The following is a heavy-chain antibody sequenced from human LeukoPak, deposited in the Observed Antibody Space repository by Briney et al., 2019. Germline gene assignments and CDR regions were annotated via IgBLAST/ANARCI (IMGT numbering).Heavy chain of an antibody. CDR1: GFTFSSYW. CDR3: ATNKGRGHSYGEHY. Sequence: GGSLRLSCAASGFTFSSYWMSWVRQAPGKGLEWVANIKQDGSEKYYVDSVKGRFTISRDNAKNSLYLQMNSLRAEDTAVYYCATNKGRGHSYGEHYWGQGTLVTVSS. V-gene: IGHV3-7*01. CDR2: IKQDGSEK. J-gene: IGHJ4*02. D-gene: IGHD5-18*01.